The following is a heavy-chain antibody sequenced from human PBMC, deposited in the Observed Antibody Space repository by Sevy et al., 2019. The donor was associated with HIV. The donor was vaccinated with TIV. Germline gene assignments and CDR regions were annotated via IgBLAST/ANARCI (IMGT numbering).Heavy chain of an antibody. J-gene: IGHJ4*02. Sequence: GGSLRLSCAASGFTFSNYGMHWVRQAPGKGLEWVAVIWYDGNNKYYADSVKGRFTISRDNSKNTLYLHMSSLRVEDTAVYSCARGPRAYNCLDYWGQGTPVTVSS. V-gene: IGHV3-33*01. CDR2: IWYDGNNK. CDR1: GFTFSNYG. CDR3: ARGPRAYNCLDY. D-gene: IGHD1-1*01.